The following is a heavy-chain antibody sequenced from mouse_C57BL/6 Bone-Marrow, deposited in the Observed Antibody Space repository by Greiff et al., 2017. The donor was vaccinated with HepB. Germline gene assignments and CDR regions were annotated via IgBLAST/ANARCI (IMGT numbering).Heavy chain of an antibody. J-gene: IGHJ1*03. D-gene: IGHD1-1*01. CDR1: GYTFTDYN. V-gene: IGHV1-18*01. CDR2: INPNNGGT. Sequence: EVQLQQSGPELVKPGASVKIPCKASGYTFTDYNMDWVKQSHGKSLEWIGDINPNNGGTIYNQKFKGKATLTVDKSSSTAYMELRSLTSEDTAVYYCARGVAFSYWYFDVWGTGTTVTVSS. CDR3: ARGVAFSYWYFDV.